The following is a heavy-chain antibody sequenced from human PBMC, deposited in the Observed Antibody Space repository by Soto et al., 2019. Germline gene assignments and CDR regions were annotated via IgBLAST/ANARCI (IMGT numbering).Heavy chain of an antibody. CDR2: ISYDGSNK. CDR1: GFTFSSYG. V-gene: IGHV3-30*18. CDR3: AKDFQDCGGDCYVLDY. D-gene: IGHD2-21*02. J-gene: IGHJ4*02. Sequence: QVQLVESGGGVVQPGRSLRLSCAASGFTFSSYGMHWVRQAPGKGLEWVAVISYDGSNKYYADSVKGRFTISRDNSKNSLYLQMNSLRAEDTAVYYCAKDFQDCGGDCYVLDYWGQGTLVTVSS.